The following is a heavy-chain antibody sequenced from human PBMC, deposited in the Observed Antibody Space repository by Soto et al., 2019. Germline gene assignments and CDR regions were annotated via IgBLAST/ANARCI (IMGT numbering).Heavy chain of an antibody. CDR3: TRGGGYSGDDPFDY. V-gene: IGHV3-74*01. CDR1: GFSSSIFW. CDR2: INGGGSSA. J-gene: IGHJ4*02. Sequence: EVQLVESGGDLVQPGGSLTLSCAASGFSSSIFWMHWVRQAPGKGLVWVSSINGGGSSADYADAVKGRFTFSRNTDKNTLDLQISSLSADGTGVYCCTRGGGYSGDDPFDYLGQGTLVAGSS. D-gene: IGHD5-12*01.